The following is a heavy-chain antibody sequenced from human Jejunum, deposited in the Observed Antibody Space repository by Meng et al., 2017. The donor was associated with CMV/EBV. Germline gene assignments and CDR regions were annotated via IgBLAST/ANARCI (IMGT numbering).Heavy chain of an antibody. V-gene: IGHV3-21*01. J-gene: IGHJ2*01. D-gene: IGHD2/OR15-2a*01. CDR2: ITSGGSFI. CDR3: ARESVYDGWFFDL. CDR1: EFTSNKYN. Sequence: ALEFTSNKYNMTWVRQAPGKGLEWVSAITSGGSFIYYADSVRGRFTVSRDNAKNSLELHMNNLRAEDTAVYYCARESVYDGWFFDLWGRGTLVTVSS.